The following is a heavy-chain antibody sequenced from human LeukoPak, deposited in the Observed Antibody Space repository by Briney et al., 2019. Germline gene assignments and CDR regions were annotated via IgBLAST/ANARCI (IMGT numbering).Heavy chain of an antibody. V-gene: IGHV1-69*01. CDR3: ARVLDYYDSSGYSYYYYYYMAV. CDR2: IIPIFGTA. J-gene: IGHJ6*03. D-gene: IGHD3-22*01. Sequence: GASVKVSCKSSGGTFSSYAISWVRQAPGQGLEWMGGIIPIFGTANYAQKFQGRVTITADESTSTAYMELSSLRSEDTAVYYCARVLDYYDSSGYSYYYYYYMAVWGKGTTVTVSS. CDR1: GGTFSSYA.